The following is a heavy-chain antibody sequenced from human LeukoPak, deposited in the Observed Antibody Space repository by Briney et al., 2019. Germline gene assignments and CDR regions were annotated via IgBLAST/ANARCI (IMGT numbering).Heavy chain of an antibody. CDR1: GYTFTSYY. J-gene: IGHJ4*02. CDR3: ARDGGVYDSSGYGFDY. V-gene: IGHV1-46*01. D-gene: IGHD3-22*01. Sequence: ASVTVSCKASGYTFTSYYMHWVRQAPGQGLEWMGIINPSGGSTSYAQKFQGRVTMTRDTSTSTVYMELSSLRSEDTAVYYCARDGGVYDSSGYGFDYWGQGTLVTVSS. CDR2: INPSGGST.